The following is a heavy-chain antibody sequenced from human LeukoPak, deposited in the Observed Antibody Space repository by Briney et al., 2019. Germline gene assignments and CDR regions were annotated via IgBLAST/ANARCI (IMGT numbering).Heavy chain of an antibody. CDR1: GFTVSSNY. CDR2: IYHSGSM. V-gene: IGHV4-39*01. Sequence: GSLRLSCAASGFTVSSNYMSWVRQPPGKGLEWIGSIYHSGSMYASLKSRVTISVDTSKNQFSLKMSSVTAADTAVYYCARHATSSTSGPPYDYWGQGTLVTVSS. CDR3: ARHATSSTSGPPYDY. J-gene: IGHJ4*02. D-gene: IGHD5-24*01.